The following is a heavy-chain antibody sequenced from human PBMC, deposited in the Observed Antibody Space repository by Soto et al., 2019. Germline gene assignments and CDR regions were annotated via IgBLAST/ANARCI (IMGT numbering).Heavy chain of an antibody. V-gene: IGHV1-69*13. CDR3: ARGRGPYSSGWYDY. Sequence: SVKVSCKASGGTFSSYAISWVRQAPGQGLEWMGGIIPIFGTANYAQKNQGRVTITADDSTSTAYMELSSLRSEDTAVYYCARGRGPYSSGWYDYWGQGTLVTVSS. CDR1: GGTFSSYA. J-gene: IGHJ4*02. CDR2: IIPIFGTA. D-gene: IGHD6-19*01.